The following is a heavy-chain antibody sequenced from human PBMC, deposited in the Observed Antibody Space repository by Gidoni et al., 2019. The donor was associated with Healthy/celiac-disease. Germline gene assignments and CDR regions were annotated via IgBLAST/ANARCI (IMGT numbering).Heavy chain of an antibody. CDR1: GFTVSSNY. CDR2: IYSGGST. V-gene: IGHV3-53*01. Sequence: EVQLVESGGGLIQPGGSLRLSCAASGFTVSSNYMSWVRQAPGKGLEWVSVIYSGGSTYYADSVKGRFTISRDNSKNTLYLQMNSLRAEDTAVYYCARGRHYDFWSGPYYYYYYMDVWGKGTTVTVSS. CDR3: ARGRHYDFWSGPYYYYYYMDV. J-gene: IGHJ6*03. D-gene: IGHD3-3*01.